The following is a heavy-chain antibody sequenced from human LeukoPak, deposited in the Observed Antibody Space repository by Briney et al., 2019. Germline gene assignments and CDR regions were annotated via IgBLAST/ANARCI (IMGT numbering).Heavy chain of an antibody. CDR3: ARDRGSLDYFDY. V-gene: IGHV1-2*02. CDR1: GYTFTGYY. CDR2: INPNSGGT. J-gene: IGHJ4*02. Sequence: ASVKVSCKASGYTFTGYYMHWVRQAPGQGIEWMGWINPNSGGTNYAQKFQGRVTMTRDTSISTAYMELSRLRSDDTAVYYCARDRGSLDYFDYWGQGTLVTVSS. D-gene: IGHD1-26*01.